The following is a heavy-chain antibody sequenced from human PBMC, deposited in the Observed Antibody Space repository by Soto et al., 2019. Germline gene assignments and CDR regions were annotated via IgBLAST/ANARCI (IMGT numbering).Heavy chain of an antibody. J-gene: IGHJ4*02. CDR1: GFTFTRYS. Sequence: PGGSLRLSCAASGFTFTRYSMNWVRQAPGKGLEWFSSISSTTNYIYYADSMKGRFIISRDDAKSEVYLQMNNLRAEDSAVYYCARGGLEPFDYWGQGALVTVSS. D-gene: IGHD1-1*01. CDR3: ARGGLEPFDY. V-gene: IGHV3-21*06. CDR2: ISSTTNYI.